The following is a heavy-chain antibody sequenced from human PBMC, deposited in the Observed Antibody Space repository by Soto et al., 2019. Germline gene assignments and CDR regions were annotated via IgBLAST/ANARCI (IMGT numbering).Heavy chain of an antibody. CDR2: MNPNTGNT. Sequence: QVQLVQSGAEVKKPGASVKVSCKASGYTFATYDFAWVRQATGQGLEWMGWMNPNTGNTGYAQAFRGRVTMTRTTSITTAYMELSSLRSEDTAVYFCARRKERSGPYYLDSWGQGTLVTVSS. J-gene: IGHJ4*02. D-gene: IGHD6-25*01. CDR1: GYTFATYD. V-gene: IGHV1-8*01. CDR3: ARRKERSGPYYLDS.